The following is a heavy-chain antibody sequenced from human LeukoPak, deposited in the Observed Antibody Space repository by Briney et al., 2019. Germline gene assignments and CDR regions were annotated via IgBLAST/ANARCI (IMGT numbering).Heavy chain of an antibody. CDR2: ISWNSGSI. D-gene: IGHD3-10*01. Sequence: GRSLRLSCAASGFTFDDYAMHWVRQAPGKGLEWVSGISWNSGSIGYADSVKGRFTISRDNAKNSLYLQMNSLRAEDTALYYCAKSLWFGELFHDAFDIWGQGTMVTVSS. CDR3: AKSLWFGELFHDAFDI. J-gene: IGHJ3*02. V-gene: IGHV3-9*01. CDR1: GFTFDDYA.